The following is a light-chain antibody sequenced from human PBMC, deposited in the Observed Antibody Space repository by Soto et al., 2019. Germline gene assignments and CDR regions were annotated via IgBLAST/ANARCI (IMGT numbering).Light chain of an antibody. Sequence: EVVLTQSPATLSVSPGAGATLSCRASQSVGSNLVWYQQKPGQTPRVLIYGASTRAIGIPARFSGSGFGTEFTLTISSLQSEDFVVYYCQQYSNWPLLSFGGGTKVEIK. CDR2: GAS. V-gene: IGKV3-15*01. CDR1: QSVGSN. CDR3: QQYSNWPLLS. J-gene: IGKJ4*01.